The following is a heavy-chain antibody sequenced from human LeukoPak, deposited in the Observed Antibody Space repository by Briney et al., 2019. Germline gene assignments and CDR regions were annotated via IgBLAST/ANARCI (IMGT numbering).Heavy chain of an antibody. Sequence: GESLKISCKVADYTFTNYWIGWVRPVPGKGLEWMGIIYLGDSDTRYRPSFQGQVTISADKSTRTAYLQWSSLKASDTAMYYCATTLTNYCSSTSCYADHWGQGTLVTVSS. CDR2: IYLGDSDT. CDR3: ATTLTNYCSSTSCYADH. J-gene: IGHJ4*01. CDR1: DYTFTNYW. D-gene: IGHD2-2*01. V-gene: IGHV5-51*01.